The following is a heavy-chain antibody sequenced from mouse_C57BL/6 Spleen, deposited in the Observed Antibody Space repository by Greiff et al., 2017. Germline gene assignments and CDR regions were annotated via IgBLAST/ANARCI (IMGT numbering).Heavy chain of an antibody. CDR1: GYTFTDYY. J-gene: IGHJ4*01. CDR2: INPYNGGT. Sequence: EVQLVESGPVLVKPGASVKMSCKASGYTFTDYYMNWVKQSHGKSLEWIGVINPYNGGTSYNQKFKGKATLTVDKSSSTAYMELNSLTSEDSAVYYCARWLLQEGAMDYWGQGTSVTVSS. CDR3: ARWLLQEGAMDY. D-gene: IGHD2-3*01. V-gene: IGHV1-19*01.